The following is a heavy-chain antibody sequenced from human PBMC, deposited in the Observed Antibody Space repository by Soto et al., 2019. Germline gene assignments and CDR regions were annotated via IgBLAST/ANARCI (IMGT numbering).Heavy chain of an antibody. J-gene: IGHJ6*03. V-gene: IGHV4-59*08. CDR2: IFSSGST. Sequence: SETLSLTCTFSGDSISSFYWTWIRQPPGKGLEWVGYIFSSGSTNYNPSLKSRVTISVDTSKNQFSLKLSSVTAADTAVYYCARQEVGYYYYYYYMDVWGKGTTVTVSS. CDR1: GDSISSFY. CDR3: ARQEVGYYYYYYYMDV. D-gene: IGHD3-10*01.